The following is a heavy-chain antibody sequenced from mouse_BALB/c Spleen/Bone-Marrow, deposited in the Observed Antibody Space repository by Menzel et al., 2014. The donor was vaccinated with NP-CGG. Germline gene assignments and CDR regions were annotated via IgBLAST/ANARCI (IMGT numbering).Heavy chain of an antibody. V-gene: IGHV1S22*01. D-gene: IGHD2-14*01. CDR3: ARGAGYAGFYTRSIGS. J-gene: IGHJ4*01. CDR1: GYTFTNFW. Sequence: LQQSGSELVRPGASVKLSCKASGYTFTNFWLHWVKQRPGQGLEWIGDIYPGSDNTNYDEKFKTKATLSVDTSSSTAFMRSRSVSYVSSAVYNCARGAGYAGFYTRSIGSRGQGTSVTASS. CDR2: IYPGSDNT.